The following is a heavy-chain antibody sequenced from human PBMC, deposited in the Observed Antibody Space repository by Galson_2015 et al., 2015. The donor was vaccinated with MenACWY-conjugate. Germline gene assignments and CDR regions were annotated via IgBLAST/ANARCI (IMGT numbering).Heavy chain of an antibody. CDR2: ISGYSGNT. Sequence: SVKVSCKASGYTFIKYGISWVRQAPGQGLEWMGWISGYSGNTNYAQKFQGRVTMTTDTSTSTAFMELRSLRFDDMAVYYCARGGTSQELERRQGHAFDIWGQGTMVTVSS. V-gene: IGHV1-18*03. CDR3: ARGGTSQELERRQGHAFDI. CDR1: GYTFIKYG. D-gene: IGHD1-1*01. J-gene: IGHJ3*02.